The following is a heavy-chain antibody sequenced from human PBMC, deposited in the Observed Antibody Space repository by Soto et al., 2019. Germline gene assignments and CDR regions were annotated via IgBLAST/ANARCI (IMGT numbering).Heavy chain of an antibody. J-gene: IGHJ4*01. CDR3: ARYSAASGTYYFDY. V-gene: IGHV4-59*12. CDR1: GGSISSYY. CDR2: IYYSGST. D-gene: IGHD6-13*01. Sequence: ASETLSLTCTVSGGSISSYYWSWIRQPPGKGLEWIGYIYYSGSTNYNPSLKSRVTISLDTSKNQFSLILYSVTAADTGVYYCARYSAASGTYYFDYWGQGTLVTV.